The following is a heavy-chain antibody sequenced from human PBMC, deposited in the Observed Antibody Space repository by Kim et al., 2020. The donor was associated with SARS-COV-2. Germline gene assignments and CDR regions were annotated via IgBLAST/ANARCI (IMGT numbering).Heavy chain of an antibody. J-gene: IGHJ5*02. V-gene: IGHV4-34*01. Sequence: SETLSLTCAVYGGSFSGYYWSWIRQPPGKGLEWIGEINHSGSTNYNPSLKSRVTISVDTSKNQFSLKLSSVTAADTAVYYCARSSSLAAASRWFDPWGQGTLVTVSS. D-gene: IGHD6-13*01. CDR2: INHSGST. CDR3: ARSSSLAAASRWFDP. CDR1: GGSFSGYY.